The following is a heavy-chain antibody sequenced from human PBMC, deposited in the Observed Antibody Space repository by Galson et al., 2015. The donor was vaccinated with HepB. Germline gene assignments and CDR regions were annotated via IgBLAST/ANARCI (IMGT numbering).Heavy chain of an antibody. Sequence: SLRLSCAASGFTFSSYAMSWVRQAPGKGLEWVSAISGSGGSTYYADSVKGRFTISRDNSKNTLYLQMNSLRAEDTAVYYCAKDHLKIDDSSGYGSDYWGQGTLVTVSS. D-gene: IGHD3-22*01. CDR1: GFTFSSYA. CDR3: AKDHLKIDDSSGYGSDY. J-gene: IGHJ4*02. CDR2: ISGSGGST. V-gene: IGHV3-23*01.